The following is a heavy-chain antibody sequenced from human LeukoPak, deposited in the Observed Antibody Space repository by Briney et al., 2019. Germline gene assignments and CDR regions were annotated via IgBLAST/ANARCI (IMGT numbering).Heavy chain of an antibody. V-gene: IGHV1-8*01. Sequence: ASVKVSCKASGYTFTSYDINWVRQATGQGLEWMGWMNPSSGNTGSAQKFQGRVTFTRDTSTTTAYMELNRLTSEDTAVYYCARGPLKIETYDNVWGQSRHISGTYFDYWGQGALVTVSS. CDR2: MNPSSGNT. J-gene: IGHJ4*02. CDR3: ARGPLKIETYDNVWGQSRHISGTYFDY. CDR1: GYTFTSYD. D-gene: IGHD3-16*01.